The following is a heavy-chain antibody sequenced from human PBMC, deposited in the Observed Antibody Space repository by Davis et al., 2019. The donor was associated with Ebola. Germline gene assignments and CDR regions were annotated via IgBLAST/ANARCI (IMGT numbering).Heavy chain of an antibody. D-gene: IGHD2-8*01. J-gene: IGHJ4*02. Sequence: ASVKVSCKASGYTFKNSAISWVRQAPGQGLEWMGRINPNSGGTNYAQKFQGRVTMTRDTSISTAYMELSRLRSDDTAVYYCARGVGVLVLMVYAIDYWGQGTLVTVSS. CDR1: GYTFKNSA. V-gene: IGHV1-2*06. CDR2: INPNSGGT. CDR3: ARGVGVLVLMVYAIDY.